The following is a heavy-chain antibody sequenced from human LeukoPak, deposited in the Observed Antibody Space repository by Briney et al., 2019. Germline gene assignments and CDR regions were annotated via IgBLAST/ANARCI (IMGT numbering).Heavy chain of an antibody. CDR3: ASQVGKTGAFDI. D-gene: IGHD2-2*01. V-gene: IGHV3-21*01. J-gene: IGHJ3*02. Sequence: PGGSLRLSCAASGFTFSNYNMNWVRQAPGKGLEWVSSISSSSSYIYYADSVKGRFTISRDNAKNSLYLQMNSLRAEDTAVYYCASQVGKTGAFDIWGQGTMVTVSS. CDR2: ISSSSSYI. CDR1: GFTFSNYN.